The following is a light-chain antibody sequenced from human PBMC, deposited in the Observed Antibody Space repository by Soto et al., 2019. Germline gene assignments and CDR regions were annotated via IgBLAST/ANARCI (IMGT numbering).Light chain of an antibody. J-gene: IGKJ3*01. CDR1: QNVGSD. Sequence: EVVMTQSPATLSVSPGERATLSCRASQNVGSDLAWYQQKPGQAPSLLIYASSTRATGIPVRFSGSASGTEFTLTISSLQSEDFTVYYCQQYNKWPLTFGPGTKVDI. CDR3: QQYNKWPLT. V-gene: IGKV3-15*01. CDR2: ASS.